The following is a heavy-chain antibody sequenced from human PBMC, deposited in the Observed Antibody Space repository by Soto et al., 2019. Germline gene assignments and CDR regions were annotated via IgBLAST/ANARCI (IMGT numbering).Heavy chain of an antibody. CDR3: ARALRYFDWSDY. D-gene: IGHD3-9*01. V-gene: IGHV3-21*01. CDR2: ISSSSSYI. CDR1: GFTFSSYS. Sequence: GGSLRLSCAASGFTFSSYSMNWVRQAPGKGLEWVSSISSSSSYIYYADSVKGRFTISRDNAKNSLYLQMNSLRAEDTAVYYCARALRYFDWSDYWGQGTIVTVYS. J-gene: IGHJ4*02.